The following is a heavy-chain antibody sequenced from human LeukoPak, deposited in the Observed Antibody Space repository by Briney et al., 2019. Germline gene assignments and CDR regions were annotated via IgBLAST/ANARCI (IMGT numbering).Heavy chain of an antibody. CDR2: ISYDGSNK. D-gene: IGHD6-19*01. Sequence: LSLTCTVSGGSISGSTYYWGWIRQPPGKGLEWVAVISYDGSNKYYADSVKGRFTISRDNSKNTLYLQMNSLRAEDTAVYYCARDNGFYFVAGTFDYWGQGTLVTVSS. CDR1: GGSISGST. V-gene: IGHV3-30*04. J-gene: IGHJ4*02. CDR3: ARDNGFYFVAGTFDY.